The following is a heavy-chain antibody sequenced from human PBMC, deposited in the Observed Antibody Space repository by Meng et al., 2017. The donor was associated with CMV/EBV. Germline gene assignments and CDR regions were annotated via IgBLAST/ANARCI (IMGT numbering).Heavy chain of an antibody. D-gene: IGHD1-20*01. CDR2: IIPIFGTA. V-gene: IGHV1-69*12. Sequence: QVQLVQSGAEVKKPGSLVKVSCKASGGTFRSYAISRVRQGPGQGLEWMGGIIPIFGTAHYAQKFQGRVTITADESTSTAYMELSSLRSEDTAVYYCASVTGIGWWYFDLWGRGTLVTVSS. CDR3: ASVTGIGWWYFDL. J-gene: IGHJ2*01. CDR1: GGTFRSYA.